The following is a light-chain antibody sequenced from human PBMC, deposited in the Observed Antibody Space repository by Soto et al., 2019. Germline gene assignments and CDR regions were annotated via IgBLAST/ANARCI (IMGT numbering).Light chain of an antibody. CDR3: SSFTDRTTVR. CDR1: SSDVGAYNY. J-gene: IGLJ2*01. Sequence: QSVLTQPASVSGSPGQSITISCTGTSSDVGAYNYVSWYQQHPGKAPKHIIYNVSNRPSGVSNRFSGSKSANTASLPIFGLQAEDEADYYCSSFTDRTTVRFGGGTKLTVL. CDR2: NVS. V-gene: IGLV2-14*01.